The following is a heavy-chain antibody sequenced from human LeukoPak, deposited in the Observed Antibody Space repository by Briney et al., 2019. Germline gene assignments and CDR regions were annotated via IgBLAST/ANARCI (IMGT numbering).Heavy chain of an antibody. CDR2: IKQDGSEK. CDR3: ARGDYDFWSGYLDDY. D-gene: IGHD3-3*01. Sequence: GGSLRLSCAASGFTFSSYWMSWVRQAPGKGLEWVANIKQDGSEKYYVDSVKGRFTIPRDNAKNSLYLQMNSLRAEDTAVYYCARGDYDFWSGYLDDYWGQGTLVTVSS. J-gene: IGHJ4*02. V-gene: IGHV3-7*01. CDR1: GFTFSSYW.